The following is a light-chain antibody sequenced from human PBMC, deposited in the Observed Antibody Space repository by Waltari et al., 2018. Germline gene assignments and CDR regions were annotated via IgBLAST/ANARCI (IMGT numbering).Light chain of an antibody. CDR3: QQAKSFPIS. J-gene: IGKJ3*01. Sequence: TFRASQDISNWLAWYQQIPGKAPNLLIYAASSLQSGVPSRCSGSGSGTDFTLTISSLQPEDFATYYCQQAKSFPISFGPGTKVEIK. CDR1: QDISNW. V-gene: IGKV1-12*01. CDR2: AAS.